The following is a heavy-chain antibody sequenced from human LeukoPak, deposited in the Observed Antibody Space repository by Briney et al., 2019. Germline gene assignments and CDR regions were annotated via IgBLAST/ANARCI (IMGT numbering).Heavy chain of an antibody. D-gene: IGHD3-3*01. Sequence: GGSLRLSCAASGFTVSSNYMSWVRQAPGKGLEWVSVIYSGGSTYYADSVKGRFTISRDNSKNTLYLQMNSLRAEDTAVYYCARDSELRFLEWLLVFDYWGQGTLVTVSS. CDR2: IYSGGST. CDR3: ARDSELRFLEWLLVFDY. CDR1: GFTVSSNY. V-gene: IGHV3-53*01. J-gene: IGHJ4*02.